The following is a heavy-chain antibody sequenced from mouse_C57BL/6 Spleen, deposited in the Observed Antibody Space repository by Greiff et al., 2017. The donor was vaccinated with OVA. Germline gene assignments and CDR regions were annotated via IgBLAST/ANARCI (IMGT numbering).Heavy chain of an antibody. J-gene: IGHJ2*01. CDR3: AREGASYGNYFDY. V-gene: IGHV5-4*01. Sequence: EVQLVESGGGLVKPGGSLKLSCAASGFTFSSYAMSWVRQTPEKRLEWVATISDGGSYTYYPDNVKGRFTISRDNAKNNLYLQMSHLKSEDTAMYYGAREGASYGNYFDYWGQGTTLTVSS. CDR1: GFTFSSYA. CDR2: ISDGGSYT. D-gene: IGHD2-1*01.